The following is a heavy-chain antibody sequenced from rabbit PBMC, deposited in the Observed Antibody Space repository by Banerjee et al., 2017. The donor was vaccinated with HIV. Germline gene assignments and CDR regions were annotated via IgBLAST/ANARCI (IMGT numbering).Heavy chain of an antibody. CDR1: GFDFSSYS. Sequence: QEQLKESGGGLVQPGGSLKLSCKASGFDFSSYSMCWVRQAPGKGLELIACIYAGSSGSTYYTSWAKGRFTISKTSSTTVTLQMTSLTAADTATYFCARGYAGVGYAPYFNLWGPGTLVTVS. D-gene: IGHD4-2*01. CDR2: IYAGSSGST. V-gene: IGHV1S45*01. CDR3: ARGYAGVGYAPYFNL. J-gene: IGHJ4*01.